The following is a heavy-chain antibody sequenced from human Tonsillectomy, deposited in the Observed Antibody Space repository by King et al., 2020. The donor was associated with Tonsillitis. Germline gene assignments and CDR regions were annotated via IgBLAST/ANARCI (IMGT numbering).Heavy chain of an antibody. V-gene: IGHV3-9*01. Sequence: VQLVESGGGLVQPGRSLKLSCAASGFIFDDYAMHWVRQAPGKGLEWVSGISWKIGTIVYADSVKGRFTISRDNAKNSLSLLMNSLRPEESALYYCAKGVFGAGVTLEYFDAWGQGTLVIVSS. CDR2: ISWKIGTI. CDR3: AKGVFGAGVTLEYFDA. J-gene: IGHJ5*02. CDR1: GFIFDDYA. D-gene: IGHD3-10*01.